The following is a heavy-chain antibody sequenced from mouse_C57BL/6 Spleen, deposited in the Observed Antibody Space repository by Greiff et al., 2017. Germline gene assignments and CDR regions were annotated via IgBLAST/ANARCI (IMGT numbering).Heavy chain of an antibody. V-gene: IGHV1-56*01. D-gene: IGHD2-4*01. J-gene: IGHJ2*01. CDR2: IFPGSGST. Sequence: QVQLQQPGPELVRPGASVKISCKASGYTFTSYWMQWVRQRPGQGLEWIGEIFPGSGSTYYHEKFKGKATLTVDTSSSTAYMQRSVLTSEDSAVYFCARKDYGDGGFDYWGQGTTVTVSA. CDR3: ARKDYGDGGFDY. CDR1: GYTFTSYW.